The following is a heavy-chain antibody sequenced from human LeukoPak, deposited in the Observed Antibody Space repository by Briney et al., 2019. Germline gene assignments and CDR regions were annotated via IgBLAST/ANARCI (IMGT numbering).Heavy chain of an antibody. V-gene: IGHV3-30*18. J-gene: IGHJ4*02. CDR1: GFTFSSYG. D-gene: IGHD5-12*01. CDR2: ISYDGSNK. Sequence: PGRSLRLSCAASGFTFSSYGMHWVRQAPGKGLEWVAVISYDGSNKYYADSVKGRFTISRDNSKNTLYLQMNSLRAEDTAVYYCAKEIGWLRLRVLDCWGQGTLVTVSS. CDR3: AKEIGWLRLRVLDC.